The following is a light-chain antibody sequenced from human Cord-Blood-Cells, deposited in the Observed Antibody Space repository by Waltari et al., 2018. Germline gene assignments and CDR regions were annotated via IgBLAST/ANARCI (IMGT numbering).Light chain of an antibody. V-gene: IGLV2-14*01. CDR3: SSYTSSSTLYV. CDR1: SSDVGGYNY. CDR2: DVS. Sequence: QSDLTQPASVSGSPGQSITISCTGTSSDVGGYNYVCWYQQHPGKAPKLMIYDVSKRPSGVSNRFSGSKSGNTASLTISGLQAEDEADYYCSSYTSSSTLYVFGTGTKVTVL. J-gene: IGLJ1*01.